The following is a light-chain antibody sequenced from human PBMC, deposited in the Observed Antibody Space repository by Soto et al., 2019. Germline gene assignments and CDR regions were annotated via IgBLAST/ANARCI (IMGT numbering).Light chain of an antibody. Sequence: DIQMTQSPSTLSASVGDRVTITCRASQSISSRFAWYHQKPGKAPKLLIYDASSLESGVPSRFSGSGSGTEFTLTISSLQPDDFATYYCQQYNSYPLAFGGGTKVEIK. CDR3: QQYNSYPLA. J-gene: IGKJ4*02. V-gene: IGKV1-5*01. CDR2: DAS. CDR1: QSISSR.